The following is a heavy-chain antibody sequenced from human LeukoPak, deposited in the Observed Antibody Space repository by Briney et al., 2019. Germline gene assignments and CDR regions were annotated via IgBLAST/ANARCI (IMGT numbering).Heavy chain of an antibody. CDR3: ASAETYSSGWYDPFFDY. Sequence: SETLSLTCTVSTYSISSGYYWGWIRRPPGKGLEWIGSIYHSGSSYYNPSLKSRVTISVDTSKNQLSLKLRSVTGADTAVYHCASAETYSSGWYDPFFDYWGQGTLVTVST. CDR2: IYHSGSS. V-gene: IGHV4-38-2*02. CDR1: TYSISSGYY. D-gene: IGHD6-19*01. J-gene: IGHJ4*02.